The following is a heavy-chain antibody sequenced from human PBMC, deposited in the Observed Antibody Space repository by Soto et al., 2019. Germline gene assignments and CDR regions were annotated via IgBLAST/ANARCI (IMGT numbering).Heavy chain of an antibody. CDR1: GDSIRPYY. CDR3: ARFAYDVSGYYHPKDAFDI. Sequence: SETLSLTCTVSGDSIRPYYWSWIRQTPGKGLEWIAYIYNSGSTNSNPSLKSRVSMSVDTSKNQLSLNLTSVTAADTAVYYCARFAYDVSGYYHPKDAFDIWGQGTMVTVSS. D-gene: IGHD3-3*01. J-gene: IGHJ3*02. CDR2: IYNSGST. V-gene: IGHV4-59*13.